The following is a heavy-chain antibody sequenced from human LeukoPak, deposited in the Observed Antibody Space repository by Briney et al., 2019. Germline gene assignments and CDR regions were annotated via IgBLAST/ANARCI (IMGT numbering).Heavy chain of an antibody. CDR3: ARLAGYTYGDFDC. CDR2: IYYSGST. Sequence: SETLSLTCTVSGGSISSRSYYWGWIRQPPGKGLEWIGNIYYSGSTDYNPSLKSRVTIFVDTSKNQFSLKLNSVTAADTAVYYCARLAGYTYGDFDCWGQGTLVTVSS. J-gene: IGHJ4*02. D-gene: IGHD5-18*01. V-gene: IGHV4-39*01. CDR1: GGSISSRSYY.